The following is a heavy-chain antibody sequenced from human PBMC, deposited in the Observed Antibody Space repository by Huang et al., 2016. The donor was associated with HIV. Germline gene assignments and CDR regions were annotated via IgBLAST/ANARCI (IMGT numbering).Heavy chain of an antibody. J-gene: IGHJ5*02. V-gene: IGHV1-69*13. CDR3: ARTAYSYGFRQGYNWFDP. CDR1: GGTFSSYA. D-gene: IGHD5-18*01. Sequence: QVLLVQSGAEVRKPGSSVKVSCTAFGGTFSSYAISWVRQAPGQGLAWVVGIIPIFGTANNTQKFQGRVTITVDESTNTGYMELTRLTSEDTAVYYCARTAYSYGFRQGYNWFDPWGQGTPVTVSS. CDR2: IIPIFGTA.